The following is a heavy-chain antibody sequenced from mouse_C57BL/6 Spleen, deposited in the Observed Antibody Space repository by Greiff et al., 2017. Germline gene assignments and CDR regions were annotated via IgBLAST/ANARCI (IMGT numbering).Heavy chain of an antibody. V-gene: IGHV1-55*01. CDR2: IYPGSGST. CDR3: ARGYGSSPLDY. CDR1: GYTFTSYW. D-gene: IGHD1-1*01. J-gene: IGHJ2*01. Sequence: VKLQQPGAELVKPGASVKMSCKASGYTFTSYWITWVKQRPGQGLEWIGDIYPGSGSTNYNEKFKSKATLTVDTSSSTAYMQLSSLTSEDSAVYYCARGYGSSPLDYWGQGTTLTVSS.